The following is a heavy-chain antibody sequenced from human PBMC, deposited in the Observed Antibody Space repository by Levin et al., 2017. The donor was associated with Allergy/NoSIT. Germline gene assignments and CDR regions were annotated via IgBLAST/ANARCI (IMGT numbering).Heavy chain of an antibody. CDR1: GYTFTGYH. CDR3: VRVYYYDGSGYYYQDS. CDR2: FNPNSNGA. Sequence: GESLKISCKASGYTFTGYHIHWVRQAPGQGLEWMGWFNPNSNGADYAQKFQGRVTMTRDTSFSTAYMELSRLRSDDTAVYYCVRVYYYDGSGYYYQDSWGQGTLVTVSS. J-gene: IGHJ4*02. D-gene: IGHD3-22*01. V-gene: IGHV1-2*02.